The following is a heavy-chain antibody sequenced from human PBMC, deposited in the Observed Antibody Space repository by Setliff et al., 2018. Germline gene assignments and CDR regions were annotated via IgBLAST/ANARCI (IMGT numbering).Heavy chain of an antibody. Sequence: SETLSLTCTVSGGSISSSSYYWGWIRQPPGKGLEWIGSIYYSGSTYYNPSLKSRVTISVDTSKNQFSLKLSSVTAADTAVYYGARLGSARYDSSGYYPDNWFDPWGQGTLVTVSS. CDR1: GGSISSSSYY. D-gene: IGHD3-22*01. V-gene: IGHV4-39*01. CDR3: ARLGSARYDSSGYYPDNWFDP. CDR2: IYYSGST. J-gene: IGHJ5*02.